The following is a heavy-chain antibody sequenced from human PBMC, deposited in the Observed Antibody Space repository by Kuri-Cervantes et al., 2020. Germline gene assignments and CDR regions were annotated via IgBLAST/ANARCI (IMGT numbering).Heavy chain of an antibody. Sequence: GESLKISCAASGFTFSDYYMSWIRQAPGKGLEWVSYISSSGSTIYYADSVKGRFTISRDNSKNTLYLQMNSLRAEDTAVYYCAKGGRDSSGYYKYYFDYWGQGTLVTVSS. CDR2: ISSSGSTI. CDR1: GFTFSDYY. J-gene: IGHJ4*02. V-gene: IGHV3-11*01. D-gene: IGHD3-22*01. CDR3: AKGGRDSSGYYKYYFDY.